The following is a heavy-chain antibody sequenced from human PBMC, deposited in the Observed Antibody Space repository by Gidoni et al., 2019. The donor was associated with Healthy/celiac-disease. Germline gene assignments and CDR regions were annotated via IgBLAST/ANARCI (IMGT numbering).Heavy chain of an antibody. Sequence: QVQLVQSGAAVKKPGSSVKVSCKASGGTFSSYAISWVRQAPGQGLEWRGGIIPILGTANYAQKFQGRVTITADKSTSTAYMELSSLRSEDTAVYYCASRRDIVVVPAAIHDYYYYGMDVWGQGTTVTVSS. D-gene: IGHD2-2*02. V-gene: IGHV1-69*06. CDR1: GGTFSSYA. CDR3: ASRRDIVVVPAAIHDYYYYGMDV. J-gene: IGHJ6*02. CDR2: IIPILGTA.